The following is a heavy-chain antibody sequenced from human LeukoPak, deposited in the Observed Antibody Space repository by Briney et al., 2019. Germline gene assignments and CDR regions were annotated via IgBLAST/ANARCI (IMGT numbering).Heavy chain of an antibody. CDR1: GFTFSSYS. J-gene: IGHJ4*02. CDR3: ARGDYPSDY. Sequence: GGSLRLSCAASGFTFSSYSMNWVRQAPGKGLEWVSYISTRTISYADSVKGRFTISRDNTKNSLFLQMNSLRAEDTAVYYCARGDYPSDYWGQGTLVTVSS. D-gene: IGHD3-16*01. V-gene: IGHV3-48*04. CDR2: ISTRTI.